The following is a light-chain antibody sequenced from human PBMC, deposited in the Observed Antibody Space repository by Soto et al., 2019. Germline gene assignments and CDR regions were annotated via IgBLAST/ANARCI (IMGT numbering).Light chain of an antibody. CDR2: EVN. V-gene: IGLV2-14*01. CDR3: SSYTSSSTLSV. J-gene: IGLJ1*01. CDR1: ISDVGGYTY. Sequence: QSPVAQPASVSGSPRQSIPISCTGAISDVGGYTYVSSYQQHPGKAPKLIIYEVNNRPSGVSHRFSGSKSGNTASLTISGLQAEDEADYYCSSYTSSSTLSVFGTGTKVTVL.